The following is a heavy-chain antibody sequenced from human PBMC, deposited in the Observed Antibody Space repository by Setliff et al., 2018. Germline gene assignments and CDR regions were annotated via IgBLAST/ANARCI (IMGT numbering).Heavy chain of an antibody. D-gene: IGHD6-19*01. J-gene: IGHJ4*02. V-gene: IGHV3-7*01. Sequence: GGSLRLSCAASVFTFSGYWMTWVRQAPGKGLEWVAAINPAGSEKYYVDSVKGRFTISRDNAKNSLYLQMNSLRAEDTAVYYCARESSSSGWYRGYFDYWGQGTLVTVSS. CDR1: VFTFSGYW. CDR2: INPAGSEK. CDR3: ARESSSSGWYRGYFDY.